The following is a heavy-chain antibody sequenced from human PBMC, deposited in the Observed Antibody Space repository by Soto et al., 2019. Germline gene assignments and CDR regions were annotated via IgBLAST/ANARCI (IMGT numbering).Heavy chain of an antibody. CDR2: IIPILGIA. CDR3: ARDLWFGELQYHYYYGMDV. J-gene: IGHJ6*02. Sequence: QVQLVQSGAEVKKPGSSVKVSCKASGGTFSSYTISWVRQAPGQGLEWMGRIIPILGIANYAQKFQGRVTITAVKSTSTAYMELSSLRSEDTAVYYCARDLWFGELQYHYYYGMDVWGQGTTVTVSS. CDR1: GGTFSSYT. V-gene: IGHV1-69*08. D-gene: IGHD3-10*01.